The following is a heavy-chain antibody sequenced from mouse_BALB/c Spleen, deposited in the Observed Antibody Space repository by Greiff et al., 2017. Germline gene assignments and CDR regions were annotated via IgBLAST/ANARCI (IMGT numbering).Heavy chain of an antibody. CDR2: INPYNDGT. CDR3: AIWGRYDAMEY. V-gene: IGHV1-14*01. J-gene: IGHJ4*01. Sequence: EVQLQQSGPELVKPGASVKMSCKASGSTFTSYVMHWVKQKPGQGLEWIGYINPYNDGTKYNEKFKGKATLASDKSSSTAYMELSSLTSEDSAVYYCAIWGRYDAMEYWGQGTSVTVSS. D-gene: IGHD1-1*02. CDR1: GSTFTSYV.